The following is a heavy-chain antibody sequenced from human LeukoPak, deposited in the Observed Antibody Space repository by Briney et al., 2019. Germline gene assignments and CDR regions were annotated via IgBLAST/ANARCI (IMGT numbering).Heavy chain of an antibody. V-gene: IGHV4-34*01. CDR3: ARAHSNWGRRDPRTFDY. D-gene: IGHD7-27*01. CDR2: INHSGST. Sequence: TSETLSLTFAVYGGSFSGYYWSWIRQPPGKGLEWLGEINHSGSTNYNPSLKSRVTISVDTSKNQFSLQLNSVTPEDTAVYYCARAHSNWGRRDPRTFDYWGQGTLVTVSS. J-gene: IGHJ4*02. CDR1: GGSFSGYY.